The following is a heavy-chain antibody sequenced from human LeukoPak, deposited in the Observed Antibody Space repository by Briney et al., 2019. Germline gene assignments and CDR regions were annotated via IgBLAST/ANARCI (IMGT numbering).Heavy chain of an antibody. CDR2: ISGSSRHI. D-gene: IGHD2-21*02. Sequence: PGGSPRLSCAASGFTFSDYFMNWVRQAPGKGLEYVSSISGSSRHIYYADSVKGRFTISRDNTKSSLYLQMNSLRVEDMAVYYCARGYCGGDCYGDWGQGTLVTVSS. J-gene: IGHJ1*01. CDR3: ARGYCGGDCYGD. V-gene: IGHV3-21*01. CDR1: GFTFSDYF.